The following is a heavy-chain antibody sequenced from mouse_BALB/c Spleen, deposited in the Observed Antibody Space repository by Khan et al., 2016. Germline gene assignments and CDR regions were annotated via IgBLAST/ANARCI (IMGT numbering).Heavy chain of an antibody. J-gene: IGHJ3*01. V-gene: IGHV3-6*02. D-gene: IGHD2-1*01. CDR2: ISYDGSN. CDR3: ATYGNYEGFAY. CDR1: GYSITSGYY. Sequence: EVQLQESGPGLVKPSQSLSLTCSVTGYSITSGYYWNWIRQFPGNKLEWMGYISYDGSNNYNPPLKNRISITRYTSKNQFFLKLNSVTTEDTATYCCATYGNYEGFAYWGQGTLVTVSA.